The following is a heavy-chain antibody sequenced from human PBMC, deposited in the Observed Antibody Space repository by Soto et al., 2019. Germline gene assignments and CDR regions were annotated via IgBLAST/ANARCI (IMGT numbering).Heavy chain of an antibody. D-gene: IGHD1-26*01. V-gene: IGHV3-21*01. CDR3: ARGSGSPRYYYYGMDV. CDR2: ISSSSSYI. CDR1: GFTVSSYS. Sequence: GSLRLSCAASGFTVSSYSINWFLQHPGKKVEWFSSISSSSSYIYYADSLKGRFTISRDNAKNSLYLQMNSLRAEDTAVYYCARGSGSPRYYYYGMDVWGQGTTVTVSS. J-gene: IGHJ6*02.